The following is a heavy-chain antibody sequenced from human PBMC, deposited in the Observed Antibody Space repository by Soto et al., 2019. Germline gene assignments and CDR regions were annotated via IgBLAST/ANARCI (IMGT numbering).Heavy chain of an antibody. CDR1: GYTFTSYY. CDR2: INPSGGST. J-gene: IGHJ4*02. V-gene: IGHV1-46*03. D-gene: IGHD4-17*01. CDR3: ARDRDYGDYALDY. Sequence: QVQLVQSGAEVKKPGASVKVSCKASGYTFTSYYMHWVRQAPGQGLEWMGIINPSGGSTIYAQEFQCRATMTRDTSTSTVYMELSSLRSEDTAVYYCARDRDYGDYALDYWGQGTLVTVSS.